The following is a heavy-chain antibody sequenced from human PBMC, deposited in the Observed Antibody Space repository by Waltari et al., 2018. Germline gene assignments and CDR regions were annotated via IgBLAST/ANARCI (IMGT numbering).Heavy chain of an antibody. D-gene: IGHD3-22*01. CDR3: ASRGFFDSTGYYGGGAFDL. CDR2: IKADGVGK. Sequence: VQLVQSGGGSVQPGGSLRLSCEGSGFTFSTYWISWVRQAPGRGMEWVANIKADGVGKDYVDSVKCRFSIVRDNAKQSVFLHMDRLRVEDTATYYCASRGFFDSTGYYGGGAFDLWGPGAEVSVSS. CDR1: GFTFSTYW. V-gene: IGHV3-7*01. J-gene: IGHJ3*01.